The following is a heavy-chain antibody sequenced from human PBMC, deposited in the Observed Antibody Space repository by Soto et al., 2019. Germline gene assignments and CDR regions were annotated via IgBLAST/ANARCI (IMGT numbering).Heavy chain of an antibody. J-gene: IGHJ4*02. CDR2: INSDGRTI. CDR1: GFTFSYYW. Sequence: EVRLVESGGGLVQPGGSLRLSCAASGFTFSYYWMNWVRQAPGKGLEWVSRINSDGRTITYADSVRGRFTVSRDNAKNTLYLQTDGLRVEDTAVYYCARTIQASHRFDQWGQGTLVTVSS. V-gene: IGHV3-74*01. CDR3: ARTIQASHRFDQ. D-gene: IGHD2-2*02.